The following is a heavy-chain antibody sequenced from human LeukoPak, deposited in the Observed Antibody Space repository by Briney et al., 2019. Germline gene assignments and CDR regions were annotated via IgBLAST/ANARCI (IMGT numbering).Heavy chain of an antibody. Sequence: SETLSLTCTVSGGSISGYFWSWIRQPPGKGLEWIGEINHRRSTKYSPSLKSRVTISVDTSKNQFSLRLSSVTAADTAVYYCARRVGRWFGERAYYYNYMDVWGKGTTVTISS. V-gene: IGHV4-34*01. CDR3: ARRVGRWFGERAYYYNYMDV. D-gene: IGHD3-10*01. CDR1: GGSISGYF. CDR2: INHRRST. J-gene: IGHJ6*03.